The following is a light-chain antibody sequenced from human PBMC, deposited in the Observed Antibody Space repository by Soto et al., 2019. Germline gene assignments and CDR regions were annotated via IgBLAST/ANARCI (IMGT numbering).Light chain of an antibody. CDR1: QGINNY. CDR3: QQLNSYPVT. CDR2: RAS. V-gene: IGKV1-9*01. J-gene: IGKJ4*01. Sequence: DIQLTQSPSFLSASVGARVTMSCRASQGINNYLSWYQQRPGKAPDLLIYRASTLKSGVPSRFSGSGSGTEYTLTISNLQPEVSATYYCQQLNSYPVTFGGGTRVEVK.